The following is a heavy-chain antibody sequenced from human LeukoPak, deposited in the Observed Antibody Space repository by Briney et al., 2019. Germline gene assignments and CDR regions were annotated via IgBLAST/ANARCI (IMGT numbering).Heavy chain of an antibody. V-gene: IGHV3-33*01. J-gene: IGHJ4*02. CDR1: GFTFSSYG. CDR2: IWYDGSNK. D-gene: IGHD1-26*01. Sequence: GGSLRLSCAASGFTFSSYGMHWVRQAPGKGLEWVAVIWYDGSNKYYADSVKGRFTISGDNSKNTLYLQMNSLRAEDTAAYYCARPYSGRYHLDYWGQGTLVTVSS. CDR3: ARPYSGRYHLDY.